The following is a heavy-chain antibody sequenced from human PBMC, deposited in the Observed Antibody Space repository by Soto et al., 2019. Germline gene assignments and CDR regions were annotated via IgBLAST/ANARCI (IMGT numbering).Heavy chain of an antibody. D-gene: IGHD3-22*01. J-gene: IGHJ4*02. CDR2: IDPSDSQT. Sequence: LGESLKISCKGSGYSSAGYWITWVRQKPGKGLEWMGRIDPSDSQTYYSPSFRGHVTISATKSITTVFLQWSSLRASDTAMYYCARQIYDSDTGPNFQYYFDSWGQGTPVTVSS. CDR1: GYSSAGYW. CDR3: ARQIYDSDTGPNFQYYFDS. V-gene: IGHV5-10-1*01.